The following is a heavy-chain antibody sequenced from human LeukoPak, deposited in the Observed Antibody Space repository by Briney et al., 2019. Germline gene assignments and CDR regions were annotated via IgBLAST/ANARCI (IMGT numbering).Heavy chain of an antibody. D-gene: IGHD3-3*01. V-gene: IGHV3-33*01. CDR3: ARDIWDDFWSGYPPYYYYGMDV. CDR1: GFTFSSYG. Sequence: GGSLRLSCAASGFTFSSYGMHWVRQAPGKGLEWVAVIWYDGSNKYYADSVKGRFTISRDNSKNTLYLQMNSLRAEDTAVYYCARDIWDDFWSGYPPYYYYGMDVWGQGTTVTVSS. J-gene: IGHJ6*02. CDR2: IWYDGSNK.